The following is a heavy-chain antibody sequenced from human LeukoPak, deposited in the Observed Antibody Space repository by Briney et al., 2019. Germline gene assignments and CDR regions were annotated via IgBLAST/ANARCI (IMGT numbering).Heavy chain of an antibody. D-gene: IGHD3-16*02. Sequence: GGSLRLSCAASGFTVSSNYMSWVRQAPGKGLEWVAFIRYDGSNKYYADSVKGRFTISRDNSKNTLYLQMNSLRAEDTAVYYCAKDSPIVDYVWGSYRYGVQEYWGQGTLVTVSS. J-gene: IGHJ4*02. CDR2: IRYDGSNK. CDR3: AKDSPIVDYVWGSYRYGVQEY. CDR1: GFTVSSNY. V-gene: IGHV3-30*02.